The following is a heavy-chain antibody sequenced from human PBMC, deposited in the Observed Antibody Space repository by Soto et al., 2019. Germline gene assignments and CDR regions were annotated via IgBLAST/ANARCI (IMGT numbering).Heavy chain of an antibody. V-gene: IGHV3-74*01. J-gene: IGHJ4*02. D-gene: IGHD3-9*01. CDR1: GLPFSSYW. CDR3: ARGYDILTGYYTFDY. CDR2: INSDGSST. Sequence: GGSLRLSCAASGLPFSSYWMHWVRQAPGKGLVWVSRINSDGSSTSYADSVKGRFTISRDNAKNTLYLQMNSLRAEDTAVYYCARGYDILTGYYTFDYWGQGTLVTVSS.